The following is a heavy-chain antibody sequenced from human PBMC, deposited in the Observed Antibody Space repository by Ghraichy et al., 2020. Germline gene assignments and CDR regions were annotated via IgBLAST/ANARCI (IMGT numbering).Heavy chain of an antibody. D-gene: IGHD3-22*01. CDR2: IDHSGST. CDR1: GGSISSSNW. J-gene: IGHJ4*02. Sequence: SETLSLTCAASGGSISSSNWWSWVRQPPGKGLEWIGEIDHSGSTNYNPSLKSRVTISVDKSKNQLSLKLSTVTAADTAVYYCASSITMIPGLGYWGQGTLVTVSS. CDR3: ASSITMIPGLGY. V-gene: IGHV4-4*02.